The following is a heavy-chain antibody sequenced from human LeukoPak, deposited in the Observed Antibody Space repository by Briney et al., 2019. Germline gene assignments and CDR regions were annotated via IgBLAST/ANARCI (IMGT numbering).Heavy chain of an antibody. D-gene: IGHD2-2*01. CDR1: GFTFDNNA. J-gene: IGHJ4*02. V-gene: IGHV3-9*03. CDR3: AKGYCSSTSCYFDY. CDR2: ISWNSGSI. Sequence: PGRSLRLSCAASGFTFDNNAMHWVRQAPGKGLEGVSGISWNSGSIGYADSVKGRFTISRDNAKNSLYLQMNSLRAEDMALYYCAKGYCSSTSCYFDYWGQGTLVTVSS.